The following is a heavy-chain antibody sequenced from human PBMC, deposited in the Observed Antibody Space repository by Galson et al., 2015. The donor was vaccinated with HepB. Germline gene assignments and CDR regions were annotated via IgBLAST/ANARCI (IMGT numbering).Heavy chain of an antibody. V-gene: IGHV3-53*01. CDR2: IYSGGST. J-gene: IGHJ6*02. CDR3: ARDSYNWNYLGSYYYYGMDV. Sequence: SLRLSCAASGFTVSSNYMSWVRQAPGKGLEWVSVIYSGGSTYYADSGKGRFTISRDNSKNTLYLQMNSLRAEDTAVYYCARDSYNWNYLGSYYYYGMDVWGQGTTVTVSS. D-gene: IGHD1-7*01. CDR1: GFTVSSNY.